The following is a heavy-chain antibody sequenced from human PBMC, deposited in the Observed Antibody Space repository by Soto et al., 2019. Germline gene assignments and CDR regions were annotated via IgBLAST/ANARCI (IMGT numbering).Heavy chain of an antibody. D-gene: IGHD2-8*01. V-gene: IGHV3-11*05. CDR2: ISTSSSYT. J-gene: IGHJ4*02. CDR3: ARLRLTGYFDY. CDR1: GFTFSDHY. Sequence: QVQLVESGGGLVKPGGSLRLSCVASGFTFSDHYMTWIRQAPGKGREWLSYISTSSSYTNYEGAVKGRFTISRDNAMNSMYLLMNRLRAEDTAVYYCARLRLTGYFDYWGQGTLVTVSS.